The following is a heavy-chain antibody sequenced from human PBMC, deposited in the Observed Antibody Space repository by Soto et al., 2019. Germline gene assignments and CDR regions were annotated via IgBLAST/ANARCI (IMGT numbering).Heavy chain of an antibody. CDR3: AAALRYGDYGY. J-gene: IGHJ4*02. V-gene: IGHV1-58*01. CDR2: IVVGSGNT. CDR1: GFTFTSSA. D-gene: IGHD4-17*01. Sequence: SVKVSCKASGFTFTSSAVQWVRQARGQRLGWIGWIVVGSGNTNYAQKFQERVTITRDMSTSTAYMELSSLRSEDTAVYYCAAALRYGDYGYWGQGTLVTVSS.